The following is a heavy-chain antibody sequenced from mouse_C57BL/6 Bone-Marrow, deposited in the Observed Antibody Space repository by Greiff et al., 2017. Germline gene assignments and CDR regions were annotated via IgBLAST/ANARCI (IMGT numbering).Heavy chain of an antibody. CDR3: ARRDYGLAY. D-gene: IGHD1-1*01. J-gene: IGHJ2*01. CDR1: GFSLSTSGMG. Sequence: QVTLKESGPGILQSSQTLSLTCSFSGFSLSTSGMGVSWIRQPSGKGLEWLAHIYWGDDKRYNPSLKSRLTISKDTSRNQVFLKITSVDTADTATYYCARRDYGLAYWGQGTTLTVSS. V-gene: IGHV8-12*01. CDR2: IYWGDDK.